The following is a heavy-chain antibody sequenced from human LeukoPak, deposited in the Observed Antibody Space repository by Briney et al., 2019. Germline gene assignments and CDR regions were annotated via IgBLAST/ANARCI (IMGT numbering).Heavy chain of an antibody. J-gene: IGHJ2*01. CDR2: INGGNGNT. V-gene: IGHV1-3*01. D-gene: IGHD2-15*01. CDR3: ARDRQTAVVVGATDGNFDDDWYFDV. Sequence: ASVKVSCKASGYTFTGCSMHWVRQAPGQRLEWMGWINGGNGNTKYSQKFWGRVTITRDTSASTVFLELSRLRSEDTAVYYCARDRQTAVVVGATDGNFDDDWYFDVWGRGTLLTVSA. CDR1: GYTFTGCS.